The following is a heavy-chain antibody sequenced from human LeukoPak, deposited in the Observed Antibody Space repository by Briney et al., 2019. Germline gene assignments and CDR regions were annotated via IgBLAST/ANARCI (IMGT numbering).Heavy chain of an antibody. CDR2: INHSGST. J-gene: IGHJ5*02. CDR3: ARGGDCTNGVCYKNWFDP. V-gene: IGHV4-34*01. Sequence: SETLSLTCAVYGGSFSGYYWSWIRQPPGKGLEWIGEINHSGSTNYNPSLKSRVTISVDTSKNQSSLKLSSVTAADTAVYYCARGGDCTNGVCYKNWFDPWGQGTLVTVSS. D-gene: IGHD2-8*01. CDR1: GGSFSGYY.